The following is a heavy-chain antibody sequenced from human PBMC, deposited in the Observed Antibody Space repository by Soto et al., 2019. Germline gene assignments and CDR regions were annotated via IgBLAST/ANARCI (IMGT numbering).Heavy chain of an antibody. J-gene: IGHJ3*02. CDR1: GFTFSSYA. V-gene: IGHV3-23*01. D-gene: IGHD6-19*01. CDR2: ISGSGGST. Sequence: AGGSLRLSCAASGFTFSSYAMSWVRQAPGKGLEWVSAISGSGGSTYYADSVKGRFTISRDNSKNTLYLQMNSLRAEDTAVYYCAKDIIRESPPWLPPEAFDIWGQGTMVTVSS. CDR3: AKDIIRESPPWLPPEAFDI.